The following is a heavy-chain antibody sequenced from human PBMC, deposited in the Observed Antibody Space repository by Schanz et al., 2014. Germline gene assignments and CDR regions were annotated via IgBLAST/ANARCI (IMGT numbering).Heavy chain of an antibody. D-gene: IGHD2-2*01. V-gene: IGHV4-34*01. CDR2: IHHSGST. Sequence: QVQLQQWGAGLLKPSETLSLTCAVYGGSFSGYYWTWIRQPPGKGLEWIGEIHHSGSTTYNPSLKSRVPISMDTSKNQFSLRLPSAPAADTAVYYCARGEWSTSQFDYWGHGTLVTVSS. CDR3: ARGEWSTSQFDY. J-gene: IGHJ4*01. CDR1: GGSFSGYY.